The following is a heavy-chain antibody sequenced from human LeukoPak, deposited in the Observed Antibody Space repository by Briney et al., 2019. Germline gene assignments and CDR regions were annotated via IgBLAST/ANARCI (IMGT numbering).Heavy chain of an antibody. CDR2: IYYSGST. D-gene: IGHD2-2*01. CDR3: ARTTEGYCRSTSCYGFYYSYYMDV. J-gene: IGHJ6*03. Sequence: SQTLSLTCTVSGGSISSSSYYWGWIRQPPGKGLEWIGSIYYSGSTYYSPSLKSRVTISVDTSKNQFSLKLSSVTAADTAVYYCARTTEGYCRSTSCYGFYYSYYMDVWGKGTTVTISS. CDR1: GGSISSSSYY. V-gene: IGHV4-39*07.